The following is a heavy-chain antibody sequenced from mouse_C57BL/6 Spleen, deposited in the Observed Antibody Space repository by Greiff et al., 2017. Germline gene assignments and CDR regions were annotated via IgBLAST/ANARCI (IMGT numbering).Heavy chain of an antibody. CDR3: AREDYGSSYAMDY. J-gene: IGHJ4*01. CDR1: GYTFTSYG. Sequence: QVQLQQSGAELARPGASVKLSCKASGYTFTSYGIRWVKQRTGQGLEWIGEIYPRSGNTYYNEKFKGKATLTADKSSSTAYMELRSLTSEDSAVYFSAREDYGSSYAMDYWGQGTSVTVSS. D-gene: IGHD1-1*01. CDR2: IYPRSGNT. V-gene: IGHV1-81*01.